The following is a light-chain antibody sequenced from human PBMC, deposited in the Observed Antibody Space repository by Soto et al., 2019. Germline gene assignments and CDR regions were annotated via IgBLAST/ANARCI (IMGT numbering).Light chain of an antibody. J-gene: IGKJ1*01. CDR2: AAS. V-gene: IGKV3-20*01. CDR1: QSISSTY. CDR3: QQYYDSSWT. Sequence: EMVLTQSPGTLSLSPGERATLSCRASQSISSTYLAWYRQKPGQAPRLLIYAASSRATGIPDRFSGSGSGTDFTLTISRLEPEDFAVYYCQQYYDSSWTFGQGTRVEIK.